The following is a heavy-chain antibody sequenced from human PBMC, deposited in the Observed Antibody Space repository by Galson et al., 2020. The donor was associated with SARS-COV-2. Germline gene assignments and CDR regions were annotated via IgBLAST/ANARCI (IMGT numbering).Heavy chain of an antibody. D-gene: IGHD2-2*01. CDR1: GYTFTTYG. J-gene: IGHJ4*02. CDR2: ISGYNGNT. V-gene: IGHV1-18*04. Sequence: ASVKVSCKTSGYTFTTYGISWVRQAPGQGLEWMGWISGYNGNTVYAQNVQGRVTMTKDTSTSTAYMELQSLRSDDTAVYFCARDWGARFCSSTSCPPYTDSGQGYWGQGTLITVSS. CDR3: ARDWGARFCSSTSCPPYTDSGQGY.